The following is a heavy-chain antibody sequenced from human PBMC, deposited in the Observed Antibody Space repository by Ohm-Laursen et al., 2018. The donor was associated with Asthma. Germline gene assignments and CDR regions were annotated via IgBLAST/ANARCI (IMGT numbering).Heavy chain of an antibody. CDR2: IYDSGNT. V-gene: IGHV4-61*03. CDR1: GGAVSSYRFY. CDR3: ARSRRGGSYPLYYAMDV. Sequence: SDTLSLTCSVSGGAVSSYRFYWSWVRQPPGKGLEWIGYIYDSGNTNYNPSLKSRVAISADTSKNHFSLKLSSVTAADTAVYFCARSRRGGSYPLYYAMDVWGQGTTVTVSS. J-gene: IGHJ6*02. D-gene: IGHD1-26*01.